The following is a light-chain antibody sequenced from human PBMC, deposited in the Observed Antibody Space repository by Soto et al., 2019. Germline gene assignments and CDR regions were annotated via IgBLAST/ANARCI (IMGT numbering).Light chain of an antibody. CDR1: QSVSSSY. CDR3: QQYTSYPWT. CDR2: AAS. V-gene: IGKV3-20*01. J-gene: IGKJ1*01. Sequence: EIVLTQSPGTLSLSPGERATLSCRASQSVSSSYLVWHQQKPGQAPRLLIYAASRRATGIPDRFSGSGSGTEFTLTISSLQPDDFATYYCQQYTSYPWTFGQGTKV.